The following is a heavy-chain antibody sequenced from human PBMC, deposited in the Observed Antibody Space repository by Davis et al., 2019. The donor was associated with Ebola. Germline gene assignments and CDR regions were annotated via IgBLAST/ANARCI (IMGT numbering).Heavy chain of an antibody. V-gene: IGHV1-69*13. Sequence: SVTVSCKASGGTFSSYAISWVRQAPGQGLEWMGGIIPIFGTANYAQKFQGRVTITADESTSTAYMELSSLRSEDTAVYYCAVHTYYYGSGSLWGMDVWGQGTTVTVSS. CDR2: IIPIFGTA. D-gene: IGHD3-10*01. CDR3: AVHTYYYGSGSLWGMDV. J-gene: IGHJ6*02. CDR1: GGTFSSYA.